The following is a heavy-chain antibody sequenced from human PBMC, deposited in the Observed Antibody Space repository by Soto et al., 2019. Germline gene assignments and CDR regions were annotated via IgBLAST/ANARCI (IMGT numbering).Heavy chain of an antibody. D-gene: IGHD2-2*01. CDR1: GFPFSSYA. V-gene: IGHV3-23*01. Sequence: EVQLLQSGGDVVQPGGSLRLTCAASGFPFSSYAMSWVRQTPGKGLEWISAIDGPAHTTFYADSVKGRFTIFRDNSKNTLFLQMSSLRVEDTAVYYCANAQIVLVPPGMGGLGGLYDPWGQGTLVTVSS. CDR3: ANAQIVLVPPGMGGLGGLYDP. CDR2: IDGPAHTT. J-gene: IGHJ5*02.